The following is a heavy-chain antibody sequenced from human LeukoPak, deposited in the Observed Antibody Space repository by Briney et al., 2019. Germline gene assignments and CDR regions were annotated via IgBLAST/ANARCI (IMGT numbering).Heavy chain of an antibody. Sequence: WDTLSLTCAVSGDSISTYSWIWLPQPPGRGRECIGYNSYSGSTNFNPSLQSRVTMSVATSKNHFSLKLNSVTAADTAVYYCAKAMSSAGNFDLWGRGTLVTVSS. D-gene: IGHD3-10*01. J-gene: IGHJ2*01. CDR2: NSYSGST. V-gene: IGHV4-59*07. CDR3: AKAMSSAGNFDL. CDR1: GDSISTYS.